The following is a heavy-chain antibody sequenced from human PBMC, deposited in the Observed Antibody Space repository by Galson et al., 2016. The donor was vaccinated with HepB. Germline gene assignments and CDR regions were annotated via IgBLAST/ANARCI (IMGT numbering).Heavy chain of an antibody. CDR2: ISYDGSKK. J-gene: IGHJ3*02. V-gene: IGHV3-30*04. CDR1: GFIFSTYA. Sequence: SLRLSCAASGFIFSTYAMRWVRQAPGKGLEWVAVISYDGSKKYSADSVKGRFTISRDNSKDTLYLQMNRLRAEETAVYYVASLKIQLWSAAFDIWGQGTMVTVSS. CDR3: ASLKIQLWSAAFDI. D-gene: IGHD5-18*01.